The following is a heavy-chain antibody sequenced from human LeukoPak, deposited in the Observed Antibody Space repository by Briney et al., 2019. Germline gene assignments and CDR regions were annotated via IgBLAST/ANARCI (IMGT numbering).Heavy chain of an antibody. CDR2: IIPIFGTA. D-gene: IGHD6-6*01. V-gene: IGHV1-69*05. Sequence: SVKVSCKASGYTFTSYDINWVRQAPGQGLERMGRIIPIFGTANYAQKFQGRVTITTDESTSTAYMELSSLRSEDTAVYYCARGSSSFGYYFDYWGQGTLVTVSS. J-gene: IGHJ4*02. CDR1: GYTFTSYD. CDR3: ARGSSSFGYYFDY.